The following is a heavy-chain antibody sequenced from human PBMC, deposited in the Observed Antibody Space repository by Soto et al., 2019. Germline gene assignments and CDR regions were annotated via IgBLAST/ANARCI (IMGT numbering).Heavy chain of an antibody. CDR2: ISAYNGNT. Sequence: VKVSCKASGYTFTSYGISWVRQAPGQGLEWMGWISAYNGNTNYAQKLQGRVTMTTDTSTSTAYMELNSLKTEDTAVYYCTRLQGYYDSSASDYWGQGTLVTVSS. CDR3: TRLQGYYDSSASDY. D-gene: IGHD3-22*01. V-gene: IGHV1-18*01. CDR1: GYTFTSYG. J-gene: IGHJ4*02.